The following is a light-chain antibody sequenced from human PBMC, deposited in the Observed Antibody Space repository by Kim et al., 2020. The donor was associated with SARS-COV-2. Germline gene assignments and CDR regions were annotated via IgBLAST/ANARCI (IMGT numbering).Light chain of an antibody. CDR2: WAA. CDR1: PSILLGNNHD. CDR3: QQYYAIPWT. J-gene: IGKJ1*01. V-gene: IGKV4-1*01. Sequence: QGATFTCTSSPSILLGNNHDLAWYQQKPGQPPRLLIYWAATRESGVPDRISGSGSGTDFTLTISSLQPEDVALYYCQQYYAIPWTFGQGTKVDIK.